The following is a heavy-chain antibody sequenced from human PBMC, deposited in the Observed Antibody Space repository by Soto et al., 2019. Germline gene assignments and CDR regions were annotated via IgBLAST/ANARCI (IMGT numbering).Heavy chain of an antibody. CDR3: AHFRTDDYGDYVWVY. Sequence: QITLKESGPTLVKPTQTLTLTCTFSGFSLSTSGVGVGWIRQPPGKALEWLALIYWDDDKRYSPSLKSRLTIXTDDSXXQVVLTLTNMDPVDTATYYCAHFRTDDYGDYVWVYWGQGTLVTVSS. J-gene: IGHJ4*02. V-gene: IGHV2-5*02. CDR2: IYWDDDK. D-gene: IGHD4-17*01. CDR1: GFSLSTSGVG.